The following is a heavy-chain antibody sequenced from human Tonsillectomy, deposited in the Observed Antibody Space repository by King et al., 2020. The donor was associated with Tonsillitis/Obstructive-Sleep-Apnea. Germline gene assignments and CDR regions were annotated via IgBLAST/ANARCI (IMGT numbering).Heavy chain of an antibody. Sequence: VQLVESGAEVKKPGASVKVSCQASGYTFTGYYMHWVRQAPGQGLEWMGWINPNSGGTNYAQKFQGWVTMTRDTSISTAYMELSRLRSDDTAVYYCATARGAARPEGFDYWGQGTLVTVSS. CDR1: GYTFTGYY. CDR2: INPNSGGT. V-gene: IGHV1-2*04. J-gene: IGHJ4*02. CDR3: ATARGAARPEGFDY. D-gene: IGHD6-6*01.